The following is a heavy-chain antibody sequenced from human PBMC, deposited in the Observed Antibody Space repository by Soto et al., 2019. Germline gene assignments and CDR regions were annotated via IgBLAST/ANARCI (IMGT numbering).Heavy chain of an antibody. CDR3: ARVSYYGSGSYYITGRGNYYYGMDV. V-gene: IGHV4-59*01. D-gene: IGHD3-10*01. CDR1: GGSISSYY. J-gene: IGHJ6*02. Sequence: SETLSLTCTVSGGSISSYYWSWIRQPPGKGLEWIGYIYYSGSTNYNPSLKSRVTISVDTSKNQFSLKLSSVTAADTAVYYCARVSYYGSGSYYITGRGNYYYGMDVWGQGTTVTVSS. CDR2: IYYSGST.